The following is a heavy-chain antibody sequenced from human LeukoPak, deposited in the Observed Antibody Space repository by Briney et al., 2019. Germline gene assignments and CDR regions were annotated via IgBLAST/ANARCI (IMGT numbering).Heavy chain of an antibody. CDR1: GFRITNNW. D-gene: IGHD3-10*01. CDR3: ARGRAVDV. Sequence: SGGSLRPSCVAASGFRITNNWMTWIRRAPGKGLEWVANIKEDESQRYYLGSVKGRFTISRDNTKSSVYLQMNSLRVEDTALYYCARGRAVDVWGQGTMVTVSS. J-gene: IGHJ3*01. CDR2: IKEDESQR. V-gene: IGHV3-7*03.